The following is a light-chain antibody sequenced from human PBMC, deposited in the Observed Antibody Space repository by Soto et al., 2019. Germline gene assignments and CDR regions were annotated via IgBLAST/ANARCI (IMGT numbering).Light chain of an antibody. CDR3: QQYGSSPK. J-gene: IGKJ1*01. V-gene: IGKV3-20*01. CDR1: QSVSSNY. CDR2: DVS. Sequence: EIVLTQSPGTLSLSPGERATLSCRSSQSVSSNYLAWYQQKPDQAPRLVLYDVSGRATGIPDRFSGSGSGTDFTLTITRLEPADFAVYYCQQYGSSPKFGQGTKVESK.